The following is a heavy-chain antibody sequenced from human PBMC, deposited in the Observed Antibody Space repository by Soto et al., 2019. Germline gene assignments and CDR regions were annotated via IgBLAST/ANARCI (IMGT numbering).Heavy chain of an antibody. D-gene: IGHD5-12*01. V-gene: IGHV4-31*03. J-gene: IGHJ6*02. CDR2: IYYSGST. CDR1: GGSISSGGYY. CDR3: ASQRVDIVATKGRDYYYYGMDV. Sequence: TLSLTCTVSGGSISSGGYYWSWIRQHPGKGLEWIGYIYYSGSTYYNPSLKSRVTISVDTSKNQFSLKLSSVTAADTAVYYCASQRVDIVATKGRDYYYYGMDVWGQGTTVTVSS.